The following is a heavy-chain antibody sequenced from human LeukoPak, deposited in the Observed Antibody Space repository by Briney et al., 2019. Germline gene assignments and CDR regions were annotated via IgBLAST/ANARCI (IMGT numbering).Heavy chain of an antibody. CDR3: ARDREEDIVVVVAATVPHAFDI. CDR1: GYTFTSYG. J-gene: IGHJ3*02. CDR2: ISAYNGNT. Sequence: ASVKVSCKASGYTFTSYGISWVRQAPGQGLEWMGWISAYNGNTNYAQKLQGRVTMTTDTSTSTAYMELRSLRSDDTAVYYCARDREEDIVVVVAATVPHAFDIWGQGTVVTVSS. V-gene: IGHV1-18*01. D-gene: IGHD2-15*01.